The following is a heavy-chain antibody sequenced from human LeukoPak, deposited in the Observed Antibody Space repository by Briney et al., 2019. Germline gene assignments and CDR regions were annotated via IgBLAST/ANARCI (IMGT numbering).Heavy chain of an antibody. Sequence: PGGSLRLSCAASGFTFSNYWMHWVRQAPGKGLVWVSRINSDGSTITYADSVKGRFTISRDNSKSTLYLQMDSLRADDTAVYYCAKDKRGVLVWFGESWGQGTLVTVSS. CDR2: INSDGSTI. D-gene: IGHD3-10*01. CDR1: GFTFSNYW. CDR3: AKDKRGVLVWFGES. V-gene: IGHV3-74*01. J-gene: IGHJ5*02.